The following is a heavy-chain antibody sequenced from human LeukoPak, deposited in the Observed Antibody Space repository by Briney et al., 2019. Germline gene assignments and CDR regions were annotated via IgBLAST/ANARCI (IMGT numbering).Heavy chain of an antibody. CDR3: ARGKYYYGSGSYDAFDI. D-gene: IGHD3-10*01. CDR2: MNPNSGNT. CDR1: GYTFTSYD. Sequence: ASVKVSCKASGYTFTSYDINWVRQATGQGLEWMGWMNPNSGNTGYAQKFQGRVTMTRNTSISTAYMELSSLRSEDTAVYYCARGKYYYGSGSYDAFDIWGQGTMVTVSS. J-gene: IGHJ3*02. V-gene: IGHV1-8*01.